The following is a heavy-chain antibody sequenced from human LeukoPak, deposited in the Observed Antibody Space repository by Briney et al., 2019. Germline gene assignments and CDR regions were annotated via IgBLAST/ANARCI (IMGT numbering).Heavy chain of an antibody. CDR3: ARRTEDWGYYDSSCYYYYFDY. CDR2: ISAYNGNT. D-gene: IGHD3-22*01. Sequence: ASVKVSCKASGYTFTSYGISWVRQDPGQGLEWMGWISAYNGNTHDAQKLQGRVTMTTDTSTSTGYMELRRLRYDDTAVYYCARRTEDWGYYDSSCYYYYFDYWGQGTLVTVSS. V-gene: IGHV1-18*01. J-gene: IGHJ4*02. CDR1: GYTFTSYG.